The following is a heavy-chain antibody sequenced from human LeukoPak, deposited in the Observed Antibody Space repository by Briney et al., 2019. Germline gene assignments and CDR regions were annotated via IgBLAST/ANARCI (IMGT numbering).Heavy chain of an antibody. CDR1: GGSFRGYY. Sequence: SETLSLTCAVYGGSFRGYYWSWIRQPPGKGLECIGEINHSGSTNYNSSLKSRVTISVDTSKNQFSLKLSSVTAADTAVYYCAVSLNPQFAYYYGMDVWGQGTTVTVSS. D-gene: IGHD3-10*01. V-gene: IGHV4-34*01. J-gene: IGHJ6*02. CDR2: INHSGST. CDR3: AVSLNPQFAYYYGMDV.